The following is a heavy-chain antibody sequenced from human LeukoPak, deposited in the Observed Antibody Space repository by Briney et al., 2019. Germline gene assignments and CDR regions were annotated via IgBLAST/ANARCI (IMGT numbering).Heavy chain of an antibody. CDR3: ARERSGKGLGYYYYYMDV. CDR2: IYTSGST. Sequence: SQTLSLTCTVSGGSISSGSYYWSWIRQPAGKGLEWIGRIYTSGSTNYNPSLKSRVTISVDTSKNQFSLKLSSVTAADTAVYYCARERSGKGLGYYYYYMDVWGKGTTVTISS. CDR1: GGSISSGSYY. D-gene: IGHD3-10*01. J-gene: IGHJ6*03. V-gene: IGHV4-61*02.